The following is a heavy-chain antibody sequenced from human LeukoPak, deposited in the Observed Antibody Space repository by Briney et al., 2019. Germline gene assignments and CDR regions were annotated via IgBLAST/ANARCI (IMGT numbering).Heavy chain of an antibody. CDR2: ISTSGGT. CDR3: ARYRSRWYFDL. V-gene: IGHV4-4*09. J-gene: IGHJ2*01. CDR1: GGSISSYY. Sequence: SETLSLTCTVAGGSISSYYWSWIRQPPGKGLEWIGYISTSGGTNYNPSLKTQVTISVDPCKDEFSLKLSCVTAADTAVYYCARYRSRWYFDLWGSGTLVTVSS. D-gene: IGHD6-13*01.